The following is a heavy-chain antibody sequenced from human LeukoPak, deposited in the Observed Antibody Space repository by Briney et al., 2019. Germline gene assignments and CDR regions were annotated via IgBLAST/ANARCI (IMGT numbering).Heavy chain of an antibody. CDR1: GASISSSAYY. CDR2: IGGSNYYRGST. D-gene: IGHD1-26*01. Sequence: SGTLSLTCTVSGASISSSAYYWGWIRQPPGKGLEWIGSIGGSNYYRGSTYYNPSLKSRVTIHVDTSKDQFSLKLSSVTAADTAVYYCAKAGYMTATYDAFDIWGQGTMVTVSS. V-gene: IGHV4-39*01. J-gene: IGHJ3*02. CDR3: AKAGYMTATYDAFDI.